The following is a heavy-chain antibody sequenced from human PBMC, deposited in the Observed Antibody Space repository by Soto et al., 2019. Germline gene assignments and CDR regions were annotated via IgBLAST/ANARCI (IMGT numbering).Heavy chain of an antibody. CDR3: AREEMATITYSYYGMDV. CDR2: IIPIFGTA. D-gene: IGHD5-12*01. CDR1: GGTFSSYA. J-gene: IGHJ6*02. Sequence: QVQLVQSGAEVKKPGSSVKVSCKASGGTFSSYAISWVRQAPGQGLEWMGGIIPIFGTANYAQKFQGRVTITAXXSXSXXYMELSSLRSEDTAVYYCAREEMATITYSYYGMDVWGQGTTVTVSS. V-gene: IGHV1-69*12.